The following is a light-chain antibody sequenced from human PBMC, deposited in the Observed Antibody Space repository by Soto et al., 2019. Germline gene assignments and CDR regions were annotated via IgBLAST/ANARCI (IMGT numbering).Light chain of an antibody. CDR3: QQRSNWPPSIT. Sequence: TQTPSTLSGSVGDRVTITCRASQSVSSYLAWYQQKPGQAPRLLIYDASNRATGIPARFSGSGSGTDFTLTISSLEPEDFAVYYCQQRSNWPPSITFGQGTRLEIK. J-gene: IGKJ5*01. CDR1: QSVSSY. CDR2: DAS. V-gene: IGKV3-11*01.